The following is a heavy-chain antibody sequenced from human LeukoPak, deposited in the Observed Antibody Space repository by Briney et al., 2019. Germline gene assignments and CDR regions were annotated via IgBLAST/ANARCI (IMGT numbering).Heavy chain of an antibody. V-gene: IGHV1-69*05. CDR3: ARAGEQIGYYFDY. Sequence: SVKVSCKASGGTFSSYAISWVRQAPGRGLEWMGGIIPIFGTANYAQKFQGRVTITTDESTSTAYMELSSLRSEDTAVYYCARAGEQIGYYFDYWGQGTLVTVSS. D-gene: IGHD4-17*01. J-gene: IGHJ4*02. CDR1: GGTFSSYA. CDR2: IIPIFGTA.